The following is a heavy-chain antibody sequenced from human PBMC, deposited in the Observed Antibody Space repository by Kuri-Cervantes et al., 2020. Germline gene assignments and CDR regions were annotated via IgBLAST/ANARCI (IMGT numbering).Heavy chain of an antibody. J-gene: IGHJ4*02. V-gene: IGHV3-9*01. D-gene: IGHD3-9*01. CDR3: VRDSLNNDIFSPRFDY. CDR1: GFTFDDYA. Sequence: GGSLRLSCAASGFTFDDYAMHWVRQAPGKGLEWVSGISWNSGSIGYADSVKGRFTISRDNAKNSLYLQMNSLRAEDTAAYFCVRDSLNNDIFSPRFDYWGQGSLVTVS. CDR2: ISWNSGSI.